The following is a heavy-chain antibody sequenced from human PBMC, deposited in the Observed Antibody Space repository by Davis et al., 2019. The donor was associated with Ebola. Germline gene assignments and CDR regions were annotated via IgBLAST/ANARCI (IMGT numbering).Heavy chain of an antibody. CDR3: ARDPTRTYYDFWSGSSDYYYGMDV. D-gene: IGHD3-3*01. V-gene: IGHV3-21*01. J-gene: IGHJ6*02. Sequence: SVKGRFTISRDNAKNSLHLQMNSLRAEDTAVYYCARDPTRTYYDFWSGSSDYYYGMDVWGQGTTVTVSS.